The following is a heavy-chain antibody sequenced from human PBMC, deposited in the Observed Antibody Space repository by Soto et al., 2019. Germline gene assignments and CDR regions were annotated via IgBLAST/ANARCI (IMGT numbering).Heavy chain of an antibody. CDR1: GGTCGTYA. CDR3: ARDNSGHALDS. J-gene: IGHJ4*02. V-gene: IGHV1-69*06. CDR2: IIPRFGPR. Sequence: QVQLVQSGAEVKEPGSSVKFSCRDAGGTCGTYALIWVRQAPGQGLDWMGGIIPRFGPRNYPQKFQGRVTITADKATGTAYMELSRLRSDDTAVYLCARDNSGHALDSWGQGTPVTVSS. D-gene: IGHD5-12*01.